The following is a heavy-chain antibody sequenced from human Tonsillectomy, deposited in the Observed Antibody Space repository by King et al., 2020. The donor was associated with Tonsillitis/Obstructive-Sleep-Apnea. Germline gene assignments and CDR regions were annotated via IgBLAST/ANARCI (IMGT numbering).Heavy chain of an antibody. CDR3: ARHLYFYDTSGYSQFDP. Sequence: QQQESGPGLVKPSETLSLTCTVSGGSINSSSYYWGWVRQPPGKGLEWIGSIYYTGTTSYNPSLKSRVTIYVDTSKKQFSLKLSSVTAADTAVYYCARHLYFYDTSGYSQFDPWGQGTLVTVSS. J-gene: IGHJ5*02. D-gene: IGHD3-22*01. CDR2: IYYTGTT. CDR1: GGSINSSSYY. V-gene: IGHV4-39*01.